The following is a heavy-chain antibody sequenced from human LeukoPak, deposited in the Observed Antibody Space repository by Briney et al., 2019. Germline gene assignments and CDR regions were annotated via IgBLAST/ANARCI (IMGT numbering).Heavy chain of an antibody. CDR1: GFTFSNAW. V-gene: IGHV3-15*01. J-gene: IGHJ3*02. CDR3: TTEDPGGWYGIDAFDI. Sequence: GGSLRLSCAASGFTFSNAWMSWVRQAPGKGLEWVGRIKSKTDGGTTDYAAPVKGRFTISRDDSKNTLYLQMNSLKTEDTAVYYCTTEDPGGWYGIDAFDIWGQGTMVTVSS. CDR2: IKSKTDGGTT. D-gene: IGHD6-19*01.